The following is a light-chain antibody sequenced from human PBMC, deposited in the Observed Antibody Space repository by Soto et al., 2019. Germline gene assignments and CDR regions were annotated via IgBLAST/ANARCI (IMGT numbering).Light chain of an antibody. CDR2: KAS. Sequence: IQMSQSPSTLSAYIGDRVTITCRASQSISSWLAWYQQKPGKAPKLLIYKASSLESGVPSRFSGSGSGTEFTLTISSLQPDDFATYYCQEYNSHSWTFGQGTKV. J-gene: IGKJ1*01. CDR1: QSISSW. V-gene: IGKV1-5*03. CDR3: QEYNSHSWT.